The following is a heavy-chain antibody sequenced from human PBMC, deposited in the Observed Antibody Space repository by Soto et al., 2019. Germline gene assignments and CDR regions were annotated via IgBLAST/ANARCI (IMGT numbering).Heavy chain of an antibody. CDR3: VRLIGNSWLDS. V-gene: IGHV4-30-4*07. J-gene: IGHJ5*01. CDR2: IYYSGST. CDR1: GGSISSGGYS. Sequence: SETLSLTCAVSGGSISSGGYSWSWIRQPPGKGLEWIGYIYYSGSTNYNPSLKSRVTISVDTSNNQFSLHLSSVTPDDTAVYYCVRLIGNSWLDSWGQGTPVTVSS. D-gene: IGHD2-8*01.